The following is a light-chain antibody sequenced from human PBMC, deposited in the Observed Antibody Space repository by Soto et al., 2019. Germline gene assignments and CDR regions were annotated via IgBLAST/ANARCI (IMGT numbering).Light chain of an antibody. J-gene: IGKJ5*01. V-gene: IGKV1-5*01. CDR3: QQYNSFSLIT. CDR2: DAS. Sequence: DIQMTQSPSTLSASVGDTVTIPCRASQSISRWLAWYQQKPGKAPKILISDASILENGVPSRFSGTGSGTEFTLTISNLQPDDFATYFCQQYNSFSLITFGQGTRLEIK. CDR1: QSISRW.